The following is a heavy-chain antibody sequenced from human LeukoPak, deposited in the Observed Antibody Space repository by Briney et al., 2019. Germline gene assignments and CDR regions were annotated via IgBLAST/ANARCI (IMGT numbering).Heavy chain of an antibody. J-gene: IGHJ4*02. CDR3: ARGFVLGAAKNYFDY. CDR2: ISFDGGVT. V-gene: IGHV3-30*03. D-gene: IGHD2-21*02. CDR1: GFTFSNYG. Sequence: GGSLRLSCAASGFTFSNYGMHWVRQAPGKGLEWVAVISFDGGVTYYADSVKGRFTISRDNSKNTLYLQMDSLRADDTALYYCARGFVLGAAKNYFDYWGQGALVTVSS.